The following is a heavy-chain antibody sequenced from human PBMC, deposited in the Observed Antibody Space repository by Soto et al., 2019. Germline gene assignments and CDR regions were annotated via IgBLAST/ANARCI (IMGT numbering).Heavy chain of an antibody. CDR1: GDTFTSYG. Sequence: ASLKVSCKASGDTFTSYGIRWVRQAPGQGLEWMGWISAYNGNTNYAQKLQGRVTMTTDTSTSTAYMELRSLRSDDTAVYYCARTLEWPNWFDPWGQGTLVTVSS. CDR2: ISAYNGNT. J-gene: IGHJ5*02. D-gene: IGHD3-3*01. V-gene: IGHV1-18*04. CDR3: ARTLEWPNWFDP.